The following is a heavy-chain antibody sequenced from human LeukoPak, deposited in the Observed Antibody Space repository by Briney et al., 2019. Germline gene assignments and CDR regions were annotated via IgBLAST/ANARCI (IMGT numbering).Heavy chain of an antibody. CDR1: GGSFSGYY. D-gene: IGHD3-9*01. CDR2: INHSGST. Sequence: SETLSLTCAVYGGSFSGYYWSWIRQPPGKGLEWIGKINHSGSTNYNPSLKSRVTISVDTSKNQFSLKLSSVTAADTAVYYCARYDILTGSFDYWGQGTLVTVSS. J-gene: IGHJ4*02. V-gene: IGHV4-34*01. CDR3: ARYDILTGSFDY.